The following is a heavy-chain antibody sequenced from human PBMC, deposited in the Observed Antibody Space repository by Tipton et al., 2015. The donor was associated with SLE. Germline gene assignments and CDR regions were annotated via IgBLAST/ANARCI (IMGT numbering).Heavy chain of an antibody. CDR3: ARDRDGYT. CDR2: IYHSGST. V-gene: IGHV4-59*12. J-gene: IGHJ4*02. Sequence: TLSLTCTVSGGSISSYYWSWIRQPPGKGLGWIGSIYHSGSTYYNPSLKSRVTISVDTSKNQFSLKLSSVTAADTAVYYCARDRDGYTWGQGTLVTVSS. D-gene: IGHD5-24*01. CDR1: GGSISSYY.